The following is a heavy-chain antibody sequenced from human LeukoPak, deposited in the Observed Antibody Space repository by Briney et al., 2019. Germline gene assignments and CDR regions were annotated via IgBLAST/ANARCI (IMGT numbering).Heavy chain of an antibody. Sequence: ASVKVSCKXSGYTFIGYFMHWVRQAPGQGLEWMGLINPNSGGTNYAQRFQGRVTMTRDTSITTAYMELSRLRSDDTAIYYCARGGYSDSRGSSDAFDIWGQGTMVTVSS. V-gene: IGHV1-2*06. J-gene: IGHJ3*02. CDR3: ARGGYSDSRGSSDAFDI. D-gene: IGHD3-22*01. CDR1: GYTFIGYF. CDR2: INPNSGGT.